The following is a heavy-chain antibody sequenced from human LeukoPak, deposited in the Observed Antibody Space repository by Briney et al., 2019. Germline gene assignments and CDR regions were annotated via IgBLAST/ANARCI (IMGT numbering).Heavy chain of an antibody. V-gene: IGHV3-7*03. CDR2: IKRDGSEK. J-gene: IGHJ4*02. D-gene: IGHD6-13*01. Sequence: GGSLRLSCAVSGFTFSNYWMSWVRQAPGKGLEWVANIKRDGSEKYYVDSVKGRFTISRDNAKNSLYLQMNSLKTEDTAVYYCTRARISRIAAAGTGFDYWGQGTLVTVSS. CDR3: TRARISRIAAAGTGFDY. CDR1: GFTFSNYW.